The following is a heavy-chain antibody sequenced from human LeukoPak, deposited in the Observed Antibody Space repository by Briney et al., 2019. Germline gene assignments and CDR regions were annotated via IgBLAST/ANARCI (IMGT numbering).Heavy chain of an antibody. CDR1: GYSISSGYY. J-gene: IGHJ4*02. CDR3: ARDTYCSGGSCYLDY. D-gene: IGHD2-15*01. V-gene: IGHV4-38-2*02. Sequence: SETLSLTCTVSGYSISSGYYWGWIRQPPGKGLEWIGSIYHSGSTYYNPSLKSRVTISVDTSKNQFSLKLSSVTAADTAVYYCARDTYCSGGSCYLDYWGQGTLVTVSS. CDR2: IYHSGST.